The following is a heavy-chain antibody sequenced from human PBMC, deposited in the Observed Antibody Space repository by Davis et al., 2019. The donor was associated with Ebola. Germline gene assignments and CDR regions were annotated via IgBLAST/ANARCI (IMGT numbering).Heavy chain of an antibody. V-gene: IGHV1-3*01. CDR1: GFILTNYA. CDR2: INAAVGNT. J-gene: IGHJ3*02. CDR3: AREGALGSSGSFDAFDI. Sequence: ASVKVSCKASGFILTNYAIHWVRQGPGQRLDWMGWINAAVGNTKYSQKFQGRVTITRDTSANTAYMELSTLRSEDTAVYFCAREGALGSSGSFDAFDIWGQGTMVTVSS. D-gene: IGHD6-19*01.